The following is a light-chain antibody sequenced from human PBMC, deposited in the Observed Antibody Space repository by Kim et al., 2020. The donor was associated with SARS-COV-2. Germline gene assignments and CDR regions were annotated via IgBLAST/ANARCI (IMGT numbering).Light chain of an antibody. Sequence: GQSVTISCTGTSSDVGGYNYVSWYQQHPGKAPKLMIYDVSKRPSGVPDRFSCSKSGNTASLTISGLQAEDEADYYCCSYAGSYTWVFGGGTQLTVL. CDR3: CSYAGSYTWV. V-gene: IGLV2-11*01. CDR1: SSDVGGYNY. CDR2: DVS. J-gene: IGLJ3*02.